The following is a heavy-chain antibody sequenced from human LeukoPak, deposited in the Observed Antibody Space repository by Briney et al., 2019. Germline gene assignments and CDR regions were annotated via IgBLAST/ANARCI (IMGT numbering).Heavy chain of an antibody. J-gene: IGHJ4*02. CDR2: IYHSGST. CDR3: ARGFRSNDY. V-gene: IGHV4-38-2*01. Sequence: GSLRLSCAASGFTFSDYYMSWIRQPPGKGLEWIGSIYHSGSTYYNPSLKSRVTISVDTSKNQFSLKLSSVTAADTAVYYCARGFRSNDYWGQGTLVTVSS. CDR1: GFTFSDYY.